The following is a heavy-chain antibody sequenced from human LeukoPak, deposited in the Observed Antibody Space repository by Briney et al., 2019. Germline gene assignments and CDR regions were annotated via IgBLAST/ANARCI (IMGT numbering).Heavy chain of an antibody. V-gene: IGHV1-46*01. CDR1: GYTFTNYY. CDR2: INPSGGST. D-gene: IGHD2-21*01. Sequence: ASVTVSCKASGYTFTNYYMHWVRQAPGPGLEWMGIINPSGGSTNYAQKFQGRVTMTRDTSTSTVYMELSSLRSEDTAVYYCARDESISILWWWGQGTLVTVSS. CDR3: ARDESISILWW. J-gene: IGHJ1*01.